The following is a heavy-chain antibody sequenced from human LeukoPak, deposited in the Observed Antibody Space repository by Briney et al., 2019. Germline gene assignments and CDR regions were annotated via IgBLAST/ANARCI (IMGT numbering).Heavy chain of an antibody. V-gene: IGHV3-23*01. J-gene: IGHJ4*02. CDR1: GFTFSSYA. CDR3: AKSYYDILTGYPNFDY. Sequence: GGSLRLSCAASGFTFSSYAMSWVRQAPGKGLEWVSAISGSGGSTYYADSVKGRFTISRDNSKNTLYLQMNSLRAEDTAVYYCAKSYYDILTGYPNFDYWGQGTLVTVSS. D-gene: IGHD3-9*01. CDR2: ISGSGGST.